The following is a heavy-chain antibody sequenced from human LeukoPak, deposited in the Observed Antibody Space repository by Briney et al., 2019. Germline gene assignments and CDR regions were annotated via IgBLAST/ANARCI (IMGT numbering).Heavy chain of an antibody. D-gene: IGHD1-1*01. CDR1: GFTFSSYD. Sequence: GGSLRLSCAASGFTFSSYDMHWARQTTGKGLEWVSVIGTAGDTFYPGSVKGRFTISRENAKNSLFLQMNSLRAEDTAVYYCARDQVPGPGGAFDIWGQGTMVTVSS. J-gene: IGHJ3*02. CDR2: IGTAGDT. V-gene: IGHV3-13*01. CDR3: ARDQVPGPGGAFDI.